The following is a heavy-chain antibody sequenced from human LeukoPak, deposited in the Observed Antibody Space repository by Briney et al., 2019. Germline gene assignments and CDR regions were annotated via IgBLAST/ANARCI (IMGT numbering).Heavy chain of an antibody. CDR2: IYYSGST. J-gene: IGHJ5*02. CDR3: ARGKRYSSSWYRLRFDP. V-gene: IGHV4-59*01. CDR1: GGSISSYH. D-gene: IGHD6-13*01. Sequence: PSETLSLTCTVSGGSISSYHWSWIRQPPGKGLEWIGYIYYSGSTNYNPSLKSRVTISVDTSKNQFSLKLSSVTAADTAVYYCARGKRYSSSWYRLRFDPWGQGTLVTVSS.